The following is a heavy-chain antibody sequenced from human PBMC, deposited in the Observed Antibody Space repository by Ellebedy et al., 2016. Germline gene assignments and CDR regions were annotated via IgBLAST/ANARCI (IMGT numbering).Heavy chain of an antibody. Sequence: SETLSLTCAVYGGSFSGYYWSWIRQPPGKGLEWIGEINHSGSTNYNPSLKSRVTISVDTSKNQFSLKLSSVTAADTAVYYCARGRLHGIHYYYYGMDVWGQGTTVTVSS. CDR1: GGSFSGYY. D-gene: IGHD4-11*01. CDR3: ARGRLHGIHYYYYGMDV. J-gene: IGHJ6*02. CDR2: INHSGST. V-gene: IGHV4-34*01.